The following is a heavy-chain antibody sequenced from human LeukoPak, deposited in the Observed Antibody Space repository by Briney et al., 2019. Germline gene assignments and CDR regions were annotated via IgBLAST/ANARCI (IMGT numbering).Heavy chain of an antibody. CDR2: FDPEDGET. CDR3: ATKGYYDYVWGSYRRRNAFDI. CDR1: GYTLTELS. D-gene: IGHD3-16*02. Sequence: ASVKVSCKVSGYTLTELSMRWVRQAPGKGLEWMGGFDPEDGETIYAQKFQGRVTMTEDTSTDTAYMELSSLRSEDTAVYHCATKGYYDYVWGSYRRRNAFDIWGQGTMVTVSS. V-gene: IGHV1-24*01. J-gene: IGHJ3*02.